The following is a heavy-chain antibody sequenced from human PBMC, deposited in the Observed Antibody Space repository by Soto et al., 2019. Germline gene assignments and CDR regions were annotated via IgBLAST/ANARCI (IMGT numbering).Heavy chain of an antibody. J-gene: IGHJ6*02. CDR2: IYPGDSDT. CDR3: ARRGFWSGYYRGYYYYGMDV. CDR1: GYSFTSCL. V-gene: IGHV5-51*01. D-gene: IGHD3-3*01. Sequence: GESLNISCKGSGYSFTSCLIGWVRQMPGKGLEWMGIIYPGDSDTRYSPSFQGQVTISADKSISTAYLQWSSLKASDTAMYYCARRGFWSGYYRGYYYYGMDVWGQGT.